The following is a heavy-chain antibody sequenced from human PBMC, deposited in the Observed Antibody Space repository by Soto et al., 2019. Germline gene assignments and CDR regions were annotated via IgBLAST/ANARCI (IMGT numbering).Heavy chain of an antibody. J-gene: IGHJ4*02. CDR1: GFTFSGFD. Sequence: GGSLRLSCAASGFTFSGFDMHWVRQPTGKGLEWVSSIGTAGDTYYAVSVKGRFTISRDNAKNSLSLQMNSLRAGDMAVYFCAKSQEIGAHFFDSWGQGTQVTVSS. V-gene: IGHV3-13*01. CDR3: AKSQEIGAHFFDS. D-gene: IGHD2-15*01. CDR2: IGTAGDT.